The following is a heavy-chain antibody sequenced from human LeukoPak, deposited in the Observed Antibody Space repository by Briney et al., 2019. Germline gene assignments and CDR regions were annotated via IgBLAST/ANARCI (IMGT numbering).Heavy chain of an antibody. D-gene: IGHD6-13*01. CDR1: GGSFRGYY. CDR3: ARGYSQFDY. Sequence: PSETLSLTCAVYGGSFRGYYWSWIRQPPGKGLEWIGEINHSGSTNYNPSLKSRVTISVDTSKNQFSLKLSSVTAADTAVYYCARGYSQFDYWGQGTLVTVSS. CDR2: INHSGST. V-gene: IGHV4-34*01. J-gene: IGHJ4*02.